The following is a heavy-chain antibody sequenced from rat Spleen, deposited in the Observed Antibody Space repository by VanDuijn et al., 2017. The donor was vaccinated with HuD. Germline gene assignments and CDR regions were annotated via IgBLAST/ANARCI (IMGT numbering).Heavy chain of an antibody. CDR1: GFTFNAFSDYS. CDR3: AIHGGLRNWFDS. D-gene: IGHD1-11*01. V-gene: IGHV5S13*01. Sequence: EVHLVESGGALVQPGRSLKLSCAASGFTFNAFSDYSMAWVRQAPKKGLEWVATISTGADNTYYRDSVKGRFTVSRDDANNTHYLQMDSLRSEDTATYYCAIHGGLRNWFDSWGQGTLVTVSS. CDR2: ISTGADNT. J-gene: IGHJ3*01.